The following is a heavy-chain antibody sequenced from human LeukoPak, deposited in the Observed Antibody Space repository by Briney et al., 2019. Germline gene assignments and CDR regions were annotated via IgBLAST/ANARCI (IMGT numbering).Heavy chain of an antibody. V-gene: IGHV5-51*01. CDR1: GYTFSSYW. Sequence: GESLKISCKGSGYTFSSYWTGWVRQMPGKGLEWMGIIYPGDSDTRYSPSLQGQVTISADTSIGTAYLQWSSLKASDTAIYYCARQNDFRLDYWGQGTLVTVSS. J-gene: IGHJ4*02. CDR3: ARQNDFRLDY. D-gene: IGHD3-3*01. CDR2: IYPGDSDT.